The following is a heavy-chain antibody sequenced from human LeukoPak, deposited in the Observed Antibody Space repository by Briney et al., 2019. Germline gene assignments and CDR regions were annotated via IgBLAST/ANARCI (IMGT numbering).Heavy chain of an antibody. D-gene: IGHD6-19*01. CDR3: AKEGYSSGKKSFDY. V-gene: IGHV3-23*01. J-gene: IGHJ4*02. CDR1: GFTFSSYA. CDR2: ISGSGGST. Sequence: GGSLRLSCAASGFTFSSYAMSWVRQARGKGLEWVSAISGSGGSTYDADSVKGRFTISRDNSKNTLYLQMNSLRAEDTAVYYCAKEGYSSGKKSFDYWGQGTLVTVSS.